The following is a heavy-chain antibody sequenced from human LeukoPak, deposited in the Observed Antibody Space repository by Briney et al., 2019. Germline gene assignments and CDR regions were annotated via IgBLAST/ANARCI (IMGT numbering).Heavy chain of an antibody. Sequence: SETLSLTCAVYGGSFSGYYWSWIRQPPGKGLEWIGEINHSGSTNYNPSLKSRVTISVDTSKNQFSLKLSSVTAADTAVYYCARDRGYSYGRDXYXXXXDVWGQGTTXTVSS. V-gene: IGHV4-34*01. CDR3: ARDRGYSYGRDXYXXXXDV. J-gene: IGHJ6*02. CDR1: GGSFSGYY. D-gene: IGHD5-18*01. CDR2: INHSGST.